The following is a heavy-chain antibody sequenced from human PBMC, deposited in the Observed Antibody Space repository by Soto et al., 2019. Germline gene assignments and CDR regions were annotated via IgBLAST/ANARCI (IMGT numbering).Heavy chain of an antibody. CDR1: GSIFRGYG. J-gene: IGHJ6*02. CDR2: ISAGGSTT. D-gene: IGHD3-16*01. CDR3: ARGGIKNYGMEV. V-gene: IGHV3-NL1*01. Sequence: WGSLRLSCAASGSIFRGYGIHWVPQAPGKGLEWVSLISAGGSTTYYADSVKGRFTISRDNSKNTLYLQMISLRAEDTAVYYCARGGIKNYGMEVWGQGTTVTVSS.